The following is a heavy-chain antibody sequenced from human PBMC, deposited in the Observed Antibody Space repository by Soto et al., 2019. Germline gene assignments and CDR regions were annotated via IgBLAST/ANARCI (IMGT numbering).Heavy chain of an antibody. J-gene: IGHJ4*02. CDR1: GGSISSGDYY. CDR2: IYYSGST. CDR3: ARAFYGGNSVPIDY. D-gene: IGHD4-17*01. V-gene: IGHV4-30-4*01. Sequence: SETLSLTCTVSGGSISSGDYYWSWIRQPPGKGLEWIGYIYYSGSTYYNPSLKSRVTISVDTSKNQFSLKLSSVTAADTAVYYCARAFYGGNSVPIDYWGQGTLVTVSS.